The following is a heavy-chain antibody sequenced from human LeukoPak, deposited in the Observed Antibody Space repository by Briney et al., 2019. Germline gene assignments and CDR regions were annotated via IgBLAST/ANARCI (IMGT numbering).Heavy chain of an antibody. CDR1: GGTFSSYA. J-gene: IGHJ4*02. D-gene: IGHD1-7*01. V-gene: IGHV1-69*13. Sequence: ASVKVSCKASGGTFSSYAISWVRQAPGQGLEWMGGIIPIFGTANYAQKFQGRVTITADESTSTAYMELSGLRSEDTAVYYCAREDWNYAPFDYWGQGTLATVSS. CDR2: IIPIFGTA. CDR3: AREDWNYAPFDY.